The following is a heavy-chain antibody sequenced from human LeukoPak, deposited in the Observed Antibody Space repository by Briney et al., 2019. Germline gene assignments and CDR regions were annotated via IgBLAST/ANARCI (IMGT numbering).Heavy chain of an antibody. D-gene: IGHD2-21*01. J-gene: IGHJ5*02. CDR1: GYTFTDYY. V-gene: IGHV1-2*02. CDR3: ARADRLDGGPYLIGP. CDR2: INPNSGGT. Sequence: ASVKVSCKTSGYTFTDYYLHWARQAPGQGLEWMGWINPNSGGTSSAQKFQGRVTMTRDTSITTVCMEVAWLTSEVTAIYYCARADRLDGGPYLIGPWGQGTLVTVSS.